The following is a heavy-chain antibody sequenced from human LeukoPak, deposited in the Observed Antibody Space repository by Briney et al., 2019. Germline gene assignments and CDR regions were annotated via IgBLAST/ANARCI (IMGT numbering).Heavy chain of an antibody. CDR3: ARDGNSGSYRYFDY. V-gene: IGHV3-21*01. Sequence: GGSLRLSCAASGFTFSSYSMYWVRQAPGKGLEWVSSFSSSSSYIYYADSVKGRFTISRDNAKNSLYLQMNSLRAEDTAVYYCARDGNSGSYRYFDYWGQGTLVTVSS. CDR1: GFTFSSYS. D-gene: IGHD1-26*01. CDR2: FSSSSSYI. J-gene: IGHJ4*02.